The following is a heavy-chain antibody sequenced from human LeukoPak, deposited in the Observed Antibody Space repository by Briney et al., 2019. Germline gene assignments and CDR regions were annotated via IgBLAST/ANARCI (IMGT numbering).Heavy chain of an antibody. D-gene: IGHD6-13*01. CDR3: ARDVVAAAGTWDY. Sequence: KSSETLSLTCTVSSGSISTGNYYWGWVRQPPGKALEWIGNIFYSGSTYYSPSLKSRVTISLDTSRNQFSLKLNSVTAADTAVYYCARDVVAAAGTWDYWGQGTLVTVSS. J-gene: IGHJ4*02. CDR2: IFYSGST. CDR1: SGSISTGNYY. V-gene: IGHV4-39*07.